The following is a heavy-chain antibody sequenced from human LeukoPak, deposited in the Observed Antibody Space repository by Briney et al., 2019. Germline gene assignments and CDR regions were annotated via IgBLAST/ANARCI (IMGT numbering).Heavy chain of an antibody. CDR2: VSYDGSNE. D-gene: IGHD3-10*01. CDR3: ARSYGSASYNIDY. CDR1: GFTFFMYT. J-gene: IGHJ4*02. V-gene: IGHV3-30*04. Sequence: KPGGSLRLSCEVSGFTFFMYTMHWVRQAPGKGLEWVSLVSYDGSNEYYVDSVTARFTISRDNSKNTLYLQMNSLRPEDTAVYYCARSYGSASYNIDYWGQGTLVTVSS.